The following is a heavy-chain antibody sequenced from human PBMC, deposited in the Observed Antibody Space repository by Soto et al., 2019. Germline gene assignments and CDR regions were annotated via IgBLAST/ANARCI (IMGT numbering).Heavy chain of an antibody. CDR1: GGTFSSYA. Sequence: QVQLVQSGAEVKKPGSSVKVSCKASGGTFSSYAISWVRQAPGQGLEWMGGVIPIFGTANYAQKFPGRVTIAAHESTSTDYMEMSSLRSEDTAVYYCAREAECGGGSCYSGGAFDIWGQGTMVTVSS. CDR2: VIPIFGTA. D-gene: IGHD2-15*01. CDR3: AREAECGGGSCYSGGAFDI. J-gene: IGHJ3*02. V-gene: IGHV1-69*01.